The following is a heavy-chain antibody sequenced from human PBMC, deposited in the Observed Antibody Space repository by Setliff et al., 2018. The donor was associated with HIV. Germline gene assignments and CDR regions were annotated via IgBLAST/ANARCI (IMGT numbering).Heavy chain of an antibody. V-gene: IGHV1-69*13. CDR1: GDTFSLYA. CDR3: ARDQATGYEKVWFSWIDP. J-gene: IGHJ5*02. Sequence: SVKVSCKASGDTFSLYAINWVRQAPGQGLEWMGGIIPIFNTANYAQKFQGRVTITADGSTSTAYMELSSLRFEDTATYYCARDQATGYEKVWFSWIDPWGQGTLVTVSS. CDR2: IIPIFNTA. D-gene: IGHD5-12*01.